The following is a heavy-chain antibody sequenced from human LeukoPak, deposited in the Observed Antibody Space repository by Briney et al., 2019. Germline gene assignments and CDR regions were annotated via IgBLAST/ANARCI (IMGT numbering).Heavy chain of an antibody. J-gene: IGHJ4*02. CDR2: IKSKTDGGTT. D-gene: IGHD6-19*01. V-gene: IGHV3-15*01. CDR3: TSRDTEQWLVSGVEY. Sequence: GGSLRLSCAASGFTFSNAWMSWVRQAPGKGLEWVGRIKSKTDGGTTDYAAPVKGRFTISRDDSKNTLYLQMNSLKTEDTAVYYCTSRDTEQWLVSGVEYWGQGTLVTVSS. CDR1: GFTFSNAW.